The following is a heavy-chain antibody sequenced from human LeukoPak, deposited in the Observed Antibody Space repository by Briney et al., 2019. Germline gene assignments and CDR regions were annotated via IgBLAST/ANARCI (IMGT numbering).Heavy chain of an antibody. Sequence: GGSLRLSCAASGFTFSSYSMNWVRQAPGKGLDWVSSISSSSSYIYYADSVKGRFTISRDNAKNSLYLQMNSLRAEDTAVYYCARDGVTFDWFNYWGQGTLVTVSS. J-gene: IGHJ4*02. V-gene: IGHV3-21*01. CDR1: GFTFSSYS. CDR2: ISSSSSYI. CDR3: ARDGVTFDWFNY. D-gene: IGHD3-9*01.